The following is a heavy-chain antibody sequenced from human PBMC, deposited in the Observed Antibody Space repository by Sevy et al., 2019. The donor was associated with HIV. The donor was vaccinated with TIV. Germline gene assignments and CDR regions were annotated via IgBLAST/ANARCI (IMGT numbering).Heavy chain of an antibody. CDR1: GFTFSTYP. Sequence: GGSLRLSCAGSGFTFSTYPMHWVRQSPGKGLEWVTVISYDGSSKYYADSVKGRFTISRDNSKNTVFLQMDSLRVDDTAVYYCARDSGYTINYSPGVTWGQGALVTVSS. V-gene: IGHV3-30-3*01. CDR2: ISYDGSSK. CDR3: ARDSGYTINYSPGVT. D-gene: IGHD5-12*01. J-gene: IGHJ5*02.